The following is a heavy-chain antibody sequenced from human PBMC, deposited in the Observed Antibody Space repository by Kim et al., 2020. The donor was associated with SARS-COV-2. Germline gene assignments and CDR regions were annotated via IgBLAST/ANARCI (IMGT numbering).Heavy chain of an antibody. CDR2: MSTSGTTI. CDR1: GYTLTNYE. V-gene: IGHV3-48*03. D-gene: IGHD2-8*01. CDR3: ARDTDGDEDFDF. Sequence: GGSLRLSCAASGYTLTNYEMNWVRQAPGKGLEWLSYMSTSGTTILYADSVKGRFTMSRDNARNSVYLQMNNLRAEDTAVYYCARDTDGDEDFDFWGQGTL. J-gene: IGHJ4*02.